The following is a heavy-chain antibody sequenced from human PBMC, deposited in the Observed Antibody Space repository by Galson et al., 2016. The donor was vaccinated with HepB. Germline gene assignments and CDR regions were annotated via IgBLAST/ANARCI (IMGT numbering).Heavy chain of an antibody. V-gene: IGHV3-23*01. CDR3: TTWVGGTSHFGF. D-gene: IGHD4-23*01. CDR1: GFTFSSNA. CDR2: IIGSGGRT. Sequence: SLRLSCAASGFTFSSNAMSWVRQAPGKGLEWVSDIIGSGGRTDYADSVKGRFTVSRDKSKNTLYLHMNSLRAEDTAVYYCTTWVGGTSHFGFWGQGTLVTVSS. J-gene: IGHJ4*02.